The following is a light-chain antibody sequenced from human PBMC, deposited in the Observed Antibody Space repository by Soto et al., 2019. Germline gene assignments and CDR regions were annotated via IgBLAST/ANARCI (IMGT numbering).Light chain of an antibody. V-gene: IGKV1-5*03. J-gene: IGKJ2*02. CDR1: QSISAW. CDR3: QQYNTYLRT. CDR2: KAS. Sequence: DIQMTQSPFILSASVGDRVNITCRASQSISAWLAWYQQKPGKAPRLLIYKASTLTSGVPSRFSGSGSGTQFTLTISSLQPDDFATYYCQQYNTYLRTFGQGTKLEIK.